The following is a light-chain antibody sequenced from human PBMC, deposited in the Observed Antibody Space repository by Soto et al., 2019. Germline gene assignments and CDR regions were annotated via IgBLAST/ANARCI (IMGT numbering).Light chain of an antibody. CDR1: QSITYR. CDR3: QHYDTFPWT. J-gene: IGKJ1*01. Sequence: DIHMTQSPSTLSATIGDTVTVTCRASQSITYRVAWYQQRPGRAPNLLISKTSTLESGVPSRFSGSGSGTEFTLTISSLQPDDFATYYCQHYDTFPWTFGQGTQVEIK. CDR2: KTS. V-gene: IGKV1-5*03.